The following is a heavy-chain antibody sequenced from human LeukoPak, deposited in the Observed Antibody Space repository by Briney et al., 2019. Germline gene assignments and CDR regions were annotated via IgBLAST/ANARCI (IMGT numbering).Heavy chain of an antibody. Sequence: ASVKVSCKASGYTFTSYGISWVRQAPGQGLEWMGWISACNGNTNYAQKLQGRVTMTTDTSTSTAYMELRSLRSDDTAVYYCARDTLDWTYYYYYYMDVWGKGTTVTISS. CDR3: ARDTLDWTYYYYYYMDV. J-gene: IGHJ6*03. CDR2: ISACNGNT. CDR1: GYTFTSYG. V-gene: IGHV1-18*01. D-gene: IGHD3-9*01.